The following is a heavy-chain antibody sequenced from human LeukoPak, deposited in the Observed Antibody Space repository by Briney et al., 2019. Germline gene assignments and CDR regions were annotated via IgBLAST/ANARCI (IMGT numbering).Heavy chain of an antibody. V-gene: IGHV3-33*01. CDR2: IWDDGSNI. CDR1: GFAFSRYG. J-gene: IGHJ4*02. Sequence: PGGSLRLSCAASGFAFSRYGMHWVRQAPGKGLEWVASIWDDGSNIHYADSVKGRFTISRDNSKKTLYLQMNSLRVEDTAVIYCARQTDSGAFDSRGQGTLVTVPS. D-gene: IGHD2-15*01. CDR3: ARQTDSGAFDS.